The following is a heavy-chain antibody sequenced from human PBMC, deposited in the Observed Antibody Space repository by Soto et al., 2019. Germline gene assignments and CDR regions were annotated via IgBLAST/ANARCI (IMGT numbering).Heavy chain of an antibody. CDR3: VGTGTTDDF. CDR1: GASVNTGDYY. Sequence: VQLQGSGPGLVKPSQTLSLTCTVSGASVNTGDYYWSYIRQPPGKGLEWLGYIFYSGDTYYNPSLKSRATISLNTSRNQFSLTLTSVTDADTAVYYCVGTGTTDDFWGQGTRVTVSS. J-gene: IGHJ1*01. V-gene: IGHV4-30-4*01. CDR2: IFYSGDT. D-gene: IGHD1-7*01.